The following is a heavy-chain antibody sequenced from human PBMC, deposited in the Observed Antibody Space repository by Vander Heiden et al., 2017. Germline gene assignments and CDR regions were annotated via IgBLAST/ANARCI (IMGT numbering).Heavy chain of an antibody. CDR1: GYIFRNFG. J-gene: IGHJ4*02. D-gene: IGHD3-22*01. V-gene: IGHV1-18*01. Sequence: QAQLVQSGAEMKRPGAPVKVPCKSSGYIFRNFGVSWVRQAPGQGFEWLGWVSGYNAEAYYPPRRQGRLTLTTDTSTTTAYMELRSLRSDDTAVYFCARGPPTDPDRNTSPWFFDFWGQGTPVTVSS. CDR2: VSGYNAEA. CDR3: ARGPPTDPDRNTSPWFFDF.